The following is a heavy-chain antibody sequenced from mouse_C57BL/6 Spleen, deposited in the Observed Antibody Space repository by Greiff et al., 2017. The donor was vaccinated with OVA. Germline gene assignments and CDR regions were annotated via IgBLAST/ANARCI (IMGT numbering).Heavy chain of an antibody. CDR3: AREGDYYGSSFIAY. D-gene: IGHD1-1*01. CDR1: GYTFTGYW. Sequence: QVQLQQSGAELMKPGASVKLSCKATGYTFTGYWIEWVKQRPGHGLEWIGEILPGSGSTNYNEKFKCKATFTADTSSNTAYMQLSSLTTEDSAIYYGAREGDYYGSSFIAYWGQGTLVTVSA. J-gene: IGHJ3*01. V-gene: IGHV1-9*01. CDR2: ILPGSGST.